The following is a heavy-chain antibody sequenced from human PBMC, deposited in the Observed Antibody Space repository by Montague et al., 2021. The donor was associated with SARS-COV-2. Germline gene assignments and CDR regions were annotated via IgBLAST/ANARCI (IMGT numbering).Heavy chain of an antibody. Sequence: SLRLSCAASGFTFSSYEMNWVRQAPGKGLEWVSYISSSGSTIYYADSVKGRFTISRDNAKNSLYLQMNSLRAEDTAIYYCASDSGTEIPDYYYSMDVWGQGTTVTVSS. CDR1: GFTFSSYE. D-gene: IGHD6-25*01. V-gene: IGHV3-48*03. J-gene: IGHJ6*02. CDR3: ASDSGTEIPDYYYSMDV. CDR2: ISSSGSTI.